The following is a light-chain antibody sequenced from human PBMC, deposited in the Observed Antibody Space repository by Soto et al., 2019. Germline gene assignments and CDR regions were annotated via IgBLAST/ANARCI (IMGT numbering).Light chain of an antibody. CDR1: QSVSSNS. CDR2: GAS. CDR3: EGYGSAGGT. Sequence: GTSAVSGGSVDIVCRRVSQSVSSNSLAWYQQIPGQPPRLLIYGASSRATGVPDRFSGCGSGTDYALGIRSLQPGGFAVHYCEGYGSAGGTSSEGTKVDIK. V-gene: IGKV3-20*01. J-gene: IGKJ1*01.